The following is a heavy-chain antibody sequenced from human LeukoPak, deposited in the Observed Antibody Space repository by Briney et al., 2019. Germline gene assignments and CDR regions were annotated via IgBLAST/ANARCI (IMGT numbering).Heavy chain of an antibody. D-gene: IGHD3-22*01. CDR1: GGSISSYY. J-gene: IGHJ2*01. CDR2: IYYSGST. V-gene: IGHV4-59*01. Sequence: PSETLPLTCTVSGGSISSYYWSWIRQPPGKGLEWLGYIYYSGSTNYNPSLKSRVTISVDTSKNQFSLKLSSVTAADTAVYYCARDIGYYDRSGYFWYFDLWGRGTLVTVSS. CDR3: ARDIGYYDRSGYFWYFDL.